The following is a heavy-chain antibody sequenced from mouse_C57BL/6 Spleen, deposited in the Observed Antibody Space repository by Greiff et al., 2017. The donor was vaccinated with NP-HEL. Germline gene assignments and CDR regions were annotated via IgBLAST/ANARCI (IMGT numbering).Heavy chain of an antibody. D-gene: IGHD2-12*01. J-gene: IGHJ3*01. CDR3: AREGRNLYDVFAY. Sequence: QVQLQQPGTELVKPGASVKLSCKASGYTFTSYWMHWVKQRPGQGLEWIGIINPSNGGTNYNEKFKSKATLTVDKSSSTAYMQLSSLTSEDSAVYYCAREGRNLYDVFAYWGQGTLVTVSA. CDR1: GYTFTSYW. V-gene: IGHV1-53*01. CDR2: INPSNGGT.